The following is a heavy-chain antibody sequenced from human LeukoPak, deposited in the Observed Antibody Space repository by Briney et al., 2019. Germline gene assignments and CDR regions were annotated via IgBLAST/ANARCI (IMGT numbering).Heavy chain of an antibody. V-gene: IGHV3-7*01. CDR2: IKQDGSEK. D-gene: IGHD3-9*01. CDR1: GFTFSSYW. Sequence: GGSLRLSCAASGFTFSSYWMSWVRQAPGKGLEWVANIKQDGSEKYYVDSVKGRFTISRDNAKNSLYLQMNSLRAEDTAVYYCAREVPRYFDWLESGSGYMDVWGNGTTVTVSS. CDR3: AREVPRYFDWLESGSGYMDV. J-gene: IGHJ6*03.